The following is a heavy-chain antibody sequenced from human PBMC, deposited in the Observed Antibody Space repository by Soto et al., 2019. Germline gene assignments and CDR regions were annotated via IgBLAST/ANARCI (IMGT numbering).Heavy chain of an antibody. V-gene: IGHV4-59*11. CDR3: ARRDYSTSSLGPFDY. Sequence: SETLSLTCVVSGGSISSHYWIWIRQPPGSGLEWIGFVHYSGSTNYSPSLKSRVTMSVDTSKNQFFLNLTSVTAADTDLYFCARRDYSTSSLGPFDYWGQGILVTVSS. CDR2: VHYSGST. D-gene: IGHD6-6*01. J-gene: IGHJ4*02. CDR1: GGSISSHY.